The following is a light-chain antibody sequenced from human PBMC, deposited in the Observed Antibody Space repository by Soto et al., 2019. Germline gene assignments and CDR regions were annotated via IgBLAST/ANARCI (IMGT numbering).Light chain of an antibody. CDR3: QSFDISLRGV. V-gene: IGLV1-40*01. Sequence: QPVLTQPPSVSGAPGQRVTISCTGTSSNIGAGYDVHWYQQLPGTAPKLVIFGNNKRPSGVPGRFSGSNSGTSASLAITGLQADDEADYYCQSFDISLRGVFGGGTKLTVL. CDR2: GNN. J-gene: IGLJ3*02. CDR1: SSNIGAGYD.